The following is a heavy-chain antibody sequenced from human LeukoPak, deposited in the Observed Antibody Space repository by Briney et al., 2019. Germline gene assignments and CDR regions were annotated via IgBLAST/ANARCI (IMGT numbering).Heavy chain of an antibody. CDR2: INPNSGGT. CDR1: GYTFTGYY. D-gene: IGHD4-17*01. J-gene: IGHJ4*02. CDR3: AIGIYYGDYALDY. V-gene: IGHV1-2*02. Sequence: ASVKVSCKASGYTFTGYYIHWVRQAPGQGLEWMGWINPNSGGTNYAQKFQGRVTMTRDTSISTAYMELSRLRSDDTAVYYCAIGIYYGDYALDYWGQGTLVTVSS.